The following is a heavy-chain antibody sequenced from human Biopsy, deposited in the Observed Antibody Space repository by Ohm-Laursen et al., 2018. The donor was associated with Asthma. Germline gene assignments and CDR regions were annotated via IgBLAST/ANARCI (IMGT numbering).Heavy chain of an antibody. V-gene: IGHV4-59*01. Sequence: GTLSLTCTVSGDSISSYHWSWIRQPPGKGLEWIGYVFYGGATNYNPSLKSRVTISVDTSKNQFFLRLSSVTAVDTAVYYCARGVVYGGDSYAEYFQHWGQGTLVTVSS. CDR1: GDSISSYH. D-gene: IGHD4-23*01. J-gene: IGHJ1*01. CDR3: ARGVVYGGDSYAEYFQH. CDR2: VFYGGAT.